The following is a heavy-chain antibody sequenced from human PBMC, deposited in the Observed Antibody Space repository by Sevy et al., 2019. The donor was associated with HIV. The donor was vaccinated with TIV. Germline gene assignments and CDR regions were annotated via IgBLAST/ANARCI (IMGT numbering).Heavy chain of an antibody. J-gene: IGHJ4*02. CDR2: IFSSGST. D-gene: IGHD6-19*01. CDR3: VSLFLSYRSGWSYFDY. V-gene: IGHV3-66*02. CDR1: GFTVNDKY. Sequence: GGSLRLSCAISGFTVNDKYIIWVRQAPGKGLEWVSVIFSSGSTYYADSAKGRFTISRDNSKNTVVLQMNSLRAEDTAVYYCVSLFLSYRSGWSYFDYWGQGTLVTVSS.